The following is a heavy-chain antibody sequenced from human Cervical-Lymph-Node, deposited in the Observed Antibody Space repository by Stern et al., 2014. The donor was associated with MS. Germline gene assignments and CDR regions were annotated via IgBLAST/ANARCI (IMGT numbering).Heavy chain of an antibody. V-gene: IGHV1-69*01. CDR2: IIPIFCTA. J-gene: IGHJ6*02. D-gene: IGHD1-26*01. Sequence: VQLEESGAEVKKPGSSVKVSCKASGGTFSSYAISWVRQAPGQGLEWMVGIIPIFCTANYAQKFQGRVTITADESTSTAYMELSSLRSEDTAVYYCARGELKEGLVRGMDVWGQGTTVTVSS. CDR3: ARGELKEGLVRGMDV. CDR1: GGTFSSYA.